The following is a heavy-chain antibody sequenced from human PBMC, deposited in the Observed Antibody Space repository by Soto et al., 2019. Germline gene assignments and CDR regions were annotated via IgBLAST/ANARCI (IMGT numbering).Heavy chain of an antibody. J-gene: IGHJ6*03. Sequence: SETLSLTCTVSGGSISSSSYYWGWIRQPPGKGLEWIGSIYYSGSTYYNPSLKSRVTISVDTSKNQFSLKLSSVTAADTAVYYCASTIDYYYYYYMDVWGKGTTVTVSS. CDR3: ASTIDYYYYYYMDV. V-gene: IGHV4-39*01. D-gene: IGHD2-15*01. CDR2: IYYSGST. CDR1: GGSISSSSYY.